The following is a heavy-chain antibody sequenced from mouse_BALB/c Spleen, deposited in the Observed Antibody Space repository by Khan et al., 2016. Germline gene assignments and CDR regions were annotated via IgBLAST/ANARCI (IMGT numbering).Heavy chain of an antibody. CDR3: ASHHRYDGFAY. CDR1: GYSITSDYA. V-gene: IGHV3-2*02. CDR2: ISYSGST. J-gene: IGHJ3*01. Sequence: EVKLEESGPGLVKPSQSLSLTCTVTGYSITSDYAWNWIRQFPGNKLEWMGYISYSGSTSYNPSLKSRISITRDTSKNQFFLQLNSVTTEDTATYYCASHHRYDGFAYWGQGTLVTVSA. D-gene: IGHD2-14*01.